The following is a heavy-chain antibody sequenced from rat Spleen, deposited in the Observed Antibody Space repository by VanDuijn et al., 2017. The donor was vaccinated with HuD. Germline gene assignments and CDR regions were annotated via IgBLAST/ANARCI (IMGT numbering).Heavy chain of an antibody. CDR1: DYSITNNY. CDR3: ARSGTNPGWYFDF. CDR2: ISYSGSA. V-gene: IGHV3-1*01. D-gene: IGHD3-4*01. J-gene: IGHJ1*01. Sequence: EVQLQESGPGLVKPSQSLTLTCSVTDYSITNNYWGWIRKFPGNKMEWMGYISYSGSASYNPSLKSRGSITRDTSKNQFFLQLNSVTSEDTATYYCARSGTNPGWYFDFWGPGTMVTVSS.